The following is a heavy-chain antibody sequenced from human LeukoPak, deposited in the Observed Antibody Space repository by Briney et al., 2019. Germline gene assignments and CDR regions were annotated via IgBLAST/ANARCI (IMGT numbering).Heavy chain of an antibody. J-gene: IGHJ5*02. CDR1: GGSVSSGSYY. CDR3: ARETTDFWSGPPGWFDP. V-gene: IGHV4-31*03. CDR2: IYYSGST. Sequence: SETLSLTCTVSGGSVSSGSYYWSWIRQPPGKGLEWNGYIYYSGSTYYNPSLKSRVTISVDTSKNQFSLKLSSVTAADTAVYYCARETTDFWSGPPGWFDPWGQGTLVTVSS. D-gene: IGHD3-3*01.